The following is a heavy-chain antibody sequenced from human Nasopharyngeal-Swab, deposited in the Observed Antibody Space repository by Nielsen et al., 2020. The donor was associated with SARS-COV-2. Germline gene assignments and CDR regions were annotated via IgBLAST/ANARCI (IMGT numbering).Heavy chain of an antibody. CDR3: ARDRIEITIFGVVYYGMDV. J-gene: IGHJ6*02. CDR1: GGTFSSYA. Sequence: SVKVSCKASGGTFSSYAISWVRQAPGQGLEWMGGTIPIFGTANYAQKFQGRVTITADKSTSTAYMELSSLRSEDTAVYYCARDRIEITIFGVVYYGMDVWGQGTTVTVSS. D-gene: IGHD3-3*01. CDR2: TIPIFGTA. V-gene: IGHV1-69*06.